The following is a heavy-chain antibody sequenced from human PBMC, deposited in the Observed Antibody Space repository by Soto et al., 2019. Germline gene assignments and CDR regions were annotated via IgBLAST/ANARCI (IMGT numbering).Heavy chain of an antibody. Sequence: GGSLRLSCAASGFTFSSYAMSWVRQAPGKGLEWVSAISGSGGSTYYADSVKGRFTISRDNSKNTLYLQMNSLRAEDTAVYYCAKSTPTWQQLVPMPAYWGQGTLVTVSS. V-gene: IGHV3-23*01. D-gene: IGHD6-13*01. CDR3: AKSTPTWQQLVPMPAY. J-gene: IGHJ4*02. CDR1: GFTFSSYA. CDR2: ISGSGGST.